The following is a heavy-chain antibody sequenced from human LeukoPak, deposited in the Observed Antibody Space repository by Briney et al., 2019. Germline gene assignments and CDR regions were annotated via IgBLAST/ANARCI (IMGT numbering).Heavy chain of an antibody. J-gene: IGHJ5*02. CDR2: IYYSGST. Sequence: SETLSLTCTVSGGSISSYYWSWIRQPPGKGLEWIGYIYYSGSTNYNPSLKSRVTISVDTSKNQFSLKLSSVTAADTAVYYCARETDHFDVLTGGSWFDPWGQGTLVTVSS. CDR1: GGSISSYY. CDR3: ARETDHFDVLTGGSWFDP. V-gene: IGHV4-59*12. D-gene: IGHD3-9*01.